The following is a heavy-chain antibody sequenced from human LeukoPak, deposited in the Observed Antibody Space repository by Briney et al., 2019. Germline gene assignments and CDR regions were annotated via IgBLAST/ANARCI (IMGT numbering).Heavy chain of an antibody. J-gene: IGHJ4*02. V-gene: IGHV3-30*02. CDR1: GFTFSSYG. CDR2: IRYDGSNK. Sequence: GGSLRLSCAASGFTFSSYGMHWVRQAPDKGLEWVAFIRYDGSNKYYAASVKGRFTISRDNSKNTLYLQMNSLRAEDTAVYYCAKGFRDSFDYWGQGTLVTVSS. CDR3: AKGFRDSFDY.